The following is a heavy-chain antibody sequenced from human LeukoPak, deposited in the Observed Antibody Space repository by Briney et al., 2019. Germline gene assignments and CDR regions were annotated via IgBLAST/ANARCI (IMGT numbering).Heavy chain of an antibody. CDR1: GGTFSSYA. V-gene: IGHV1-69*06. Sequence: GSSVTVSCKASGGTFSSYAISWVRQAPGQGLEWMGGIIPIFGTANYAQKFRGRVTITADKSTSTAYMELSSLRSEDTAVYYCAREGSSWYGNYFDYWGQGTLVTVSS. J-gene: IGHJ4*02. CDR3: AREGSSWYGNYFDY. D-gene: IGHD2-15*01. CDR2: IIPIFGTA.